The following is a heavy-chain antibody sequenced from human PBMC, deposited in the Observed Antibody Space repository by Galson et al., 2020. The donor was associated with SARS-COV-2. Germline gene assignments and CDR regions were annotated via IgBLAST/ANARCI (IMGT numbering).Heavy chain of an antibody. CDR1: GFTFSSYA. Sequence: GGSLRLSCAASGFTFSSYAMHWVRQAPGKGLEWVAVISYDGSNKYYADSVKGRFTISRDNAVDTLYLELNSLRVDDTAVYYCTREGWQGGYWGQGTRVTVSS. V-gene: IGHV3-30*04. D-gene: IGHD2-15*01. CDR3: TREGWQGGY. CDR2: ISYDGSNK. J-gene: IGHJ4*02.